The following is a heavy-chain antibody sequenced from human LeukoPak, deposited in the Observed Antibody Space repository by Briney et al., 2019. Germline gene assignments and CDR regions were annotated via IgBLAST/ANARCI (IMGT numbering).Heavy chain of an antibody. CDR3: ARGGGYYDSSGYYPLWAFDI. CDR1: GGSISSYY. CDR2: IYYSGST. Sequence: SETLSLTCTVSGGSISSYYWSWIRQPPGKGLEWIGYIYYSGSTNYNPSLKSRVTISVDTSKNQFSLKLSSVTAADTAVYHCARGGGYYDSSGYYPLWAFDIWGQGTMVTVSS. J-gene: IGHJ3*02. V-gene: IGHV4-59*12. D-gene: IGHD3-22*01.